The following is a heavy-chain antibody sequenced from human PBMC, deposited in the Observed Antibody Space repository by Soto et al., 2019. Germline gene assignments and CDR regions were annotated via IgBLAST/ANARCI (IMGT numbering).Heavy chain of an antibody. CDR3: ASRAYCGGDCYSGADY. CDR2: TYPGDSDT. CDR1: GYSFTSYW. J-gene: IGHJ4*02. Sequence: PGESLKISCKGSGYSFTSYWIGWVRQMPGKGLEWMGITYPGDSDTRYSPSFQGQVTISADKSISTAYLQWSSLKASDTAMYYCASRAYCGGDCYSGADYWGQGTLVTVSS. V-gene: IGHV5-51*01. D-gene: IGHD2-21*02.